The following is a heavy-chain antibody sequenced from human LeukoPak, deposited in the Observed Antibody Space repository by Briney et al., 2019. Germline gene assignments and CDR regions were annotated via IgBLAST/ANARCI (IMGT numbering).Heavy chain of an antibody. CDR1: GGSISTFH. D-gene: IGHD1-26*01. CDR3: ARRNGGATSLFDY. J-gene: IGHJ4*02. V-gene: IGHV4-59*01. Sequence: SETLSLTCTVSGGSISTFHWSWIRQPPGKGLEWVGYVYDNGITNYNPSLKSRVSISVDTSRNQFSLKLSSVTAADTAVYYCARRNGGATSLFDYWGQGTLVTVSS. CDR2: VYDNGIT.